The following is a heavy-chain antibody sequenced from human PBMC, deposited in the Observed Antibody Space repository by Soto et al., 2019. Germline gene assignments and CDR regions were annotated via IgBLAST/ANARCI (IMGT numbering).Heavy chain of an antibody. CDR2: IYYSGST. J-gene: IGHJ4*02. V-gene: IGHV4-59*01. CDR3: ARGYSGYEL. Sequence: XATLSLSCNVSGGSISSYYWSWIRQPPGKGLEWIGYIYYSGSTNYNPSLKSRVTISVDTSKNQFSLKLSSVTAADTAVYYCARGYSGYELRGQGTLVTVPQ. CDR1: GGSISSYY. D-gene: IGHD5-12*01.